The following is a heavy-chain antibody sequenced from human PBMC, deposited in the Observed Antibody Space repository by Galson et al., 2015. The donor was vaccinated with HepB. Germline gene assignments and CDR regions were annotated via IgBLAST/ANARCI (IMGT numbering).Heavy chain of an antibody. J-gene: IGHJ4*02. V-gene: IGHV1-69*13. D-gene: IGHD3-10*01. CDR1: GGTFSSYA. CDR3: ARAPTLDPTYYYAPFDY. Sequence: SVKVSCKASGGTFSSYAISWVRQAPGQGLEWMGGIIPIFGTANYAQKFQGRVTITADESTSTAYMELSSLRSEDTAVYYCARAPTLDPTYYYAPFDYWGQGTLVTVSP. CDR2: IIPIFGTA.